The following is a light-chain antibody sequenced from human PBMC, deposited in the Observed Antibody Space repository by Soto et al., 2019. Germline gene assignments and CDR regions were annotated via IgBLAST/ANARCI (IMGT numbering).Light chain of an antibody. Sequence: QSALTQPASVSGSPGQSITISCTGTSSDVGGYKYVSWYQQHPGKAPKLMIYEVNNRPSGISSRFSGSKSGNTASLTISGLQAEDEADYYCSSYTSSTIVIFGGGTKLTVL. V-gene: IGLV2-14*01. CDR3: SSYTSSTIVI. CDR1: SSDVGGYKY. J-gene: IGLJ2*01. CDR2: EVN.